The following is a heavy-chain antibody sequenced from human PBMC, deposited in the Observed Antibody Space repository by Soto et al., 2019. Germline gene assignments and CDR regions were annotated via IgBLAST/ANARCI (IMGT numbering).Heavy chain of an antibody. CDR2: ISYDGSNK. D-gene: IGHD3-16*01. CDR3: ARDHTYWLDP. J-gene: IGHJ5*02. Sequence: SGGSLRLSCAASGFTFSSYAMHWVRQAPGKGLEWVAVISYDGSNKYYADSVKGRFTISRDNSKNTLYLQMNSLRAEDTAVYYCARDHTYWLDPWGQGTLVTVSS. CDR1: GFTFSSYA. V-gene: IGHV3-30-3*01.